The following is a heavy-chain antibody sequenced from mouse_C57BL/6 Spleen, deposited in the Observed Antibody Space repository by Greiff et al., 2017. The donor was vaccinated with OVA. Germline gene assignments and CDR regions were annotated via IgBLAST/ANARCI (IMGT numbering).Heavy chain of an antibody. CDR3: ARRTGPHFDY. CDR1: GYTFTSYW. D-gene: IGHD4-1*01. Sequence: VQLQQPGAELVMPGASVKLSCKASGYTFTSYWMHWVKQRPGQGLEWIGEIDPSDSYTNYNQKFKGKSTLTVDKSSSTAYMQLSSLTSEDSAVYYCARRTGPHFDYWGQGTTLTVSS. V-gene: IGHV1-69*01. J-gene: IGHJ2*01. CDR2: IDPSDSYT.